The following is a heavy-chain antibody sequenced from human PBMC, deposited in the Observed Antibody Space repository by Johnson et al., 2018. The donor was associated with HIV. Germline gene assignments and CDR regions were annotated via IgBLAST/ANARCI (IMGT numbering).Heavy chain of an antibody. V-gene: IGHV3-23*04. CDR1: GFTFSSYA. CDR2: ISGSGGST. CDR3: AKNREMATIRGAFDI. D-gene: IGHD5-24*01. J-gene: IGHJ3*02. Sequence: VQVVESGGGLVTPGGSVKLSCQGSGFTFSSYAMSWVRQAPGKGLEWVSAISGSGGSTYYADSVKGRFTISRDNSKNTLYLQMNSLRAEDTAVYYCAKNREMATIRGAFDIWGQGTMVTVSS.